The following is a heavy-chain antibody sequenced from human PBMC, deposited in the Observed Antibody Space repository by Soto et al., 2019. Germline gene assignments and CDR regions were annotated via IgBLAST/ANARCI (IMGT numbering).Heavy chain of an antibody. Sequence: QVQLQESGPGLVKPSQTLSLTCTVSGGSISSGDYYWSWIRQPPGKGLEWIGYIYYSGSTYYNPSLKSRVTISVDTSKNQSSLKLSSVTAADTAVYYCARDGGGDTAMVTALFDYWGQGTLVTVSS. CDR1: GGSISSGDYY. CDR2: IYYSGST. J-gene: IGHJ4*02. V-gene: IGHV4-30-4*01. D-gene: IGHD5-18*01. CDR3: ARDGGGDTAMVTALFDY.